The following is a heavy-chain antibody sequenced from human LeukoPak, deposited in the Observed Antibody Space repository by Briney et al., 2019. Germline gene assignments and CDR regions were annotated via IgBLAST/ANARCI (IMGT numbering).Heavy chain of an antibody. CDR1: GFTFSSYA. CDR2: ISSSSSTI. Sequence: GGSLRLSCAASGFTFSSYAMNWVRQAPGKGLEWVSYISSSSSTIYYADSVKGRFTISRDNAKNSLYLQMNSLRAEDTAVYYCARAHLSSASTDYMDVWGKGTTVTVSS. J-gene: IGHJ6*03. D-gene: IGHD6-6*01. V-gene: IGHV3-48*01. CDR3: ARAHLSSASTDYMDV.